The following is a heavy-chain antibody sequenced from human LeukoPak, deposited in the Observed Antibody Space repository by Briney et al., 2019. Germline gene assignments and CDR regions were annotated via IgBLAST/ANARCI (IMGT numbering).Heavy chain of an antibody. CDR3: VRKVGTYCSGVSCHLNWFDP. V-gene: IGHV1-8*01. CDR2: MNPNSGNT. Sequence: ASVKVSCKASGYTFTSYDINWVRQATGQGLEWMGWMNPNSGNTGYAQKFQGRVAMTRNTSISTAYMELSSLRSEDTAVYYCVRKVGTYCSGVSCHLNWFDPWGQGTLVTVSS. D-gene: IGHD2-15*01. CDR1: GYTFTSYD. J-gene: IGHJ5*02.